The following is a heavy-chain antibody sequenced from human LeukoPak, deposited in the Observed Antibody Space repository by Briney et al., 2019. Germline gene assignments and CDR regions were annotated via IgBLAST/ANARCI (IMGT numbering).Heavy chain of an antibody. V-gene: IGHV1-69-2*01. CDR1: GYTFTDYY. Sequence: GATVKISCKVSGYTFTDYYMHWVQQAPGKGLEWMGLVDPEDGETIYAEKFQGRVTITADTSTDTAYMELSSLRSEDTAVYYCATAKSRVSGLGVGDGRWGQGTLVTVSS. CDR2: VDPEDGET. J-gene: IGHJ4*02. CDR3: ATAKSRVSGLGVGDGR. D-gene: IGHD3-16*01.